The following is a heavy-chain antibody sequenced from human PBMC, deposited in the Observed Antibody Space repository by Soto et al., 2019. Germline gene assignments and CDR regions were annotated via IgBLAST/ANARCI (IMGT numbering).Heavy chain of an antibody. V-gene: IGHV4-30-4*01. CDR1: GRSISSVNYY. D-gene: IGHD2-15*01. Sequence: SETLSLTCTVSGRSISSVNYYWSWIRQPPGKGLEWIGYIYYSGSTYYNPSLRSRVTISVDTSKNKFSLKLSSVTAADTAVYYCASYGSGECNRGSCYSPFDYWGQGTLVTVSS. CDR2: IYYSGST. J-gene: IGHJ4*02. CDR3: ASYGSGECNRGSCYSPFDY.